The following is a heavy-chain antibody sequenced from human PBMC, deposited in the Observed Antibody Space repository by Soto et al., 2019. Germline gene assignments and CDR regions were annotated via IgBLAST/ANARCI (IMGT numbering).Heavy chain of an antibody. V-gene: IGHV3-23*01. CDR2: ISGSGGST. CDR1: GFTFSSYA. J-gene: IGHJ4*02. Sequence: PGGSLRLSCAASGFTFSSYAMSWVRQAPGKGLEWVSAISGSGGSTYYADSVKGRFTISRDNSKNTLYLQMNSLRAEDTAVYYCAKVRYDFWSGYHPDYYFDYWGQGTLVTVSS. D-gene: IGHD3-3*01. CDR3: AKVRYDFWSGYHPDYYFDY.